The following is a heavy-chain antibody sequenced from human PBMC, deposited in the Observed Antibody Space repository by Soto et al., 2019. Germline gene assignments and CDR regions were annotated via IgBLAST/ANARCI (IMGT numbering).Heavy chain of an antibody. CDR2: IIPIFGTA. V-gene: IGHV1-69*12. CDR1: GGTFSSYA. Sequence: QVQLVQSGAEVKKPGSSVKVSCKASGGTFSSYAISWVRQAPGQGLEWMGGIIPIFGTANYAQKFQGRVTITEDESTSTDDMELSSLRSEDKAVYYCARESRYCSGGSCYFLPGIDYWGQGTLVTVSS. D-gene: IGHD2-15*01. J-gene: IGHJ4*02. CDR3: ARESRYCSGGSCYFLPGIDY.